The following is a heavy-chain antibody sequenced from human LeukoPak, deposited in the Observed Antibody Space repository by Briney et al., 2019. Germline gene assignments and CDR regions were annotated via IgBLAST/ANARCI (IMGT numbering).Heavy chain of an antibody. CDR3: ARDSNCAGGTCYDS. CDR2: IFYTGSA. CDR1: GTSVNSGSYY. Sequence: SETLSLTCTVSGTSVNSGSYYWGWFRQPPGKGLEWIAYIFYTGSANYSPSLRSRVAISIDTSKNQFSLKLSSVTAADTAVYYCARDSNCAGGTCYDSWGQGTLVTVSS. J-gene: IGHJ4*02. V-gene: IGHV4-61*01. D-gene: IGHD2-15*01.